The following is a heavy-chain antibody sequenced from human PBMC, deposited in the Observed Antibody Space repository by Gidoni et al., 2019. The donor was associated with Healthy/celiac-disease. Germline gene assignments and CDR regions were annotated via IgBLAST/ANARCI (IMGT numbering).Heavy chain of an antibody. CDR2: IFSNDEK. J-gene: IGHJ6*02. D-gene: IGHD6-19*01. CDR1: GFSPSNARMG. Sequence: QVTLKESGPVLVKPTETLTLTCTVSGFSPSNARMGVSWIRQPPGKALEWLAHIFSNDEKSYSTSLKSRLTISKDTSKSQVVLTMTNMDPVDTATYYCARILRSSGWYSTYGMDVWGQGTTVTVSS. V-gene: IGHV2-26*01. CDR3: ARILRSSGWYSTYGMDV.